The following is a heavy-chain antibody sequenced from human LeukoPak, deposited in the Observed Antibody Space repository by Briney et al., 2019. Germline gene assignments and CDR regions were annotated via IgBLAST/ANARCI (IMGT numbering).Heavy chain of an antibody. CDR1: GFTFDDYA. Sequence: GRSLRLSCAASGFTFDDYAMHWVRQAPGKGLEWVSGINWNGGSTGYADSVKGRFTISRDNAKNSLYLQMNSLRAEDTALYYCARETQLVPYDYWGQGTLVTVSS. V-gene: IGHV3-20*04. D-gene: IGHD6-6*01. CDR2: INWNGGST. J-gene: IGHJ4*02. CDR3: ARETQLVPYDY.